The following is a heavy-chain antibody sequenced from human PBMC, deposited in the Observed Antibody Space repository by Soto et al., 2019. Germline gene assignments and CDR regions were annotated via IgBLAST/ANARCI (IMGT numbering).Heavy chain of an antibody. D-gene: IGHD6-13*01. V-gene: IGHV5-10-1*01. Sequence: GESLKISCKGSGYSFTSYWISWVRQMPGKGLEWMGRIDPSDSYTNYSPSFQGHVTISADKSISTAYLQWSSLKASDTAMYYCARHTVIAAAGPTSNWFDPWGQGTLVTVSS. CDR1: GYSFTSYW. CDR3: ARHTVIAAAGPTSNWFDP. J-gene: IGHJ5*02. CDR2: IDPSDSYT.